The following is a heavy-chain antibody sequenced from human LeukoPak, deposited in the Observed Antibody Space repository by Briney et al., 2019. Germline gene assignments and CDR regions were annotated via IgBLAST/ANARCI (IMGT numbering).Heavy chain of an antibody. CDR2: IYYSGST. CDR1: GGSISSGDYY. Sequence: PSQTLSLTFTVSGGSISSGDYYWSWIRQPPGKGLEWIGYIYYSGSTYYNPSLKSRVTISVDTSKNQFSLKLSSVTAADTAVYYCARVLTGLGDAFDIWGQGTMVTVSS. D-gene: IGHD1-20*01. J-gene: IGHJ3*02. V-gene: IGHV4-30-4*08. CDR3: ARVLTGLGDAFDI.